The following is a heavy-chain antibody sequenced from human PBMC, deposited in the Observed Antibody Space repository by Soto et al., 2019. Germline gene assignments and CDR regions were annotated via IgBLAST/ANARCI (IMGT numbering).Heavy chain of an antibody. V-gene: IGHV1-69*01. Sequence: QVQLVQSGAEVKKPGSSVKVSCKASGGTFSSYAISWVRQAPGQGLEWMGGIIPIFGTANYAQKFQGRVTITADESTSTAYMELSSMRSEETAVYYCASLTRYISGWGIYYYYGMDVWGQGTTVTVSS. D-gene: IGHD6-19*01. CDR2: IIPIFGTA. CDR3: ASLTRYISGWGIYYYYGMDV. J-gene: IGHJ6*02. CDR1: GGTFSSYA.